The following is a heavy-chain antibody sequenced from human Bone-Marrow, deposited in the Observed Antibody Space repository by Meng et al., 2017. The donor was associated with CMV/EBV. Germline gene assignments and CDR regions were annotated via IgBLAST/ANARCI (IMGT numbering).Heavy chain of an antibody. V-gene: IGHV3-23*01. CDR1: GFTFSSYA. Sequence: GESLKISCAASGFTFSSYAMNWVRQAPGKGLEWVSAITGSGDRTHYADSVKGQFTISRDNSKNTLYLQMNSLRAEDTAVYYCAREIVVTENFDHWGQGTLVTVSS. CDR3: AREIVVTENFDH. CDR2: ITGSGDRT. J-gene: IGHJ4*02. D-gene: IGHD5-12*01.